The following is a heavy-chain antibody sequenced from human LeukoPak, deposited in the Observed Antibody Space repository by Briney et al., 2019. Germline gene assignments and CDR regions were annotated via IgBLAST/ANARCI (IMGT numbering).Heavy chain of an antibody. Sequence: GASVKVSCKASGGTFSSYAISWVRQAPGQGLEWMGGIIPIFGTANYAQKFQGRVTITADESTSTAYMELSSLRSEDTAVYYCAWLVGYNDAFDIWGQGTMVTVSS. CDR3: AWLVGYNDAFDI. J-gene: IGHJ3*02. CDR1: GGTFSSYA. V-gene: IGHV1-69*13. CDR2: IIPIFGTA. D-gene: IGHD2-8*01.